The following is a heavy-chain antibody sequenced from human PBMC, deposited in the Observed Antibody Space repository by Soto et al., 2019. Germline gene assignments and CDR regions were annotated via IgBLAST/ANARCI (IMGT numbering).Heavy chain of an antibody. D-gene: IGHD2-15*01. CDR3: IHRGEGRRHFDY. V-gene: IGHV2-5*05. CDR2: IYWCGTQ. CDR1: GFSFNDSGVA. J-gene: IGHJ4*02. Sequence: QITLQESGPSVVKPTQTLTLTCSFSGFSFNDSGVAVGWVRQTPSKTLEWLGLIYWCGTQRYGPSLDTRVTITKDSSKNQVVVTMSNMASVDTGVYFCIHRGEGRRHFDYWGQGALVTVSS.